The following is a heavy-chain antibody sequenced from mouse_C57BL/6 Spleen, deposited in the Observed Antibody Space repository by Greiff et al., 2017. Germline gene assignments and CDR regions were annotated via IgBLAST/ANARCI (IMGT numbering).Heavy chain of an antibody. CDR1: GYTFTSYW. J-gene: IGHJ2*01. CDR3: ASGGYGYDEGAYYFDY. D-gene: IGHD2-2*01. V-gene: IGHV1-59*01. CDR2: IDPSDSYT. Sequence: VQLQQPGAELVRPGTSVKLSCKASGYTFTSYWMHWVKQRPGQGLEWIGVIDPSDSYTNYNQKFKGKATLTVDTSSSTAYMQLSSLTSEDSAVYCCASGGYGYDEGAYYFDYWGQGTTLTVSS.